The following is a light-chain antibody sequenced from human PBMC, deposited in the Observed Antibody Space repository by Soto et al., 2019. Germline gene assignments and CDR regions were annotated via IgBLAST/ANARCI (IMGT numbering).Light chain of an antibody. V-gene: IGKV3-11*01. Sequence: EIVLTQSPATLSLSPGERATLSCRASQSISNFLAWYQQKPGQAPRLLIYDASKRATDIPDRFIGSGSGTDFTLTINSLEPEDFAVYYCQQRSNWLTFGPGTKVDIK. CDR2: DAS. CDR3: QQRSNWLT. J-gene: IGKJ3*01. CDR1: QSISNF.